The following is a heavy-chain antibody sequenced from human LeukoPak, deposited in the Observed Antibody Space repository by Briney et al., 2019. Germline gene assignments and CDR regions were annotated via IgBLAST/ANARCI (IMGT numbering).Heavy chain of an antibody. J-gene: IGHJ4*02. CDR3: ATGAAAGYLDY. Sequence: SVKVSCKASGGTFSSYAISWVRQAPGQGLEWMGGIIPIFGTANYAQKFQGRVTITADESTSTAYMELSSLRSEDTAVYYCATGAAAGYLDYWGQGTLDTVSS. CDR1: GGTFSSYA. CDR2: IIPIFGTA. D-gene: IGHD6-13*01. V-gene: IGHV1-69*13.